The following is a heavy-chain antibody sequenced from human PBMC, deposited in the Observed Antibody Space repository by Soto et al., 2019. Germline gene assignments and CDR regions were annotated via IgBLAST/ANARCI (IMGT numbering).Heavy chain of an antibody. CDR1: GFTFSSYW. CDR2: IKQDGSEK. Sequence: PGGSLRLSCAASGFTFSSYWMSWVRQAPGKGLEWVANIKQDGSEKYYVDSVKGRFTISRDNAKNSLYLQMNSLRAEDTAVYYCARDPVGTTGSDAFDIWGQGTMVTVSS. V-gene: IGHV3-7*01. CDR3: ARDPVGTTGSDAFDI. D-gene: IGHD4-17*01. J-gene: IGHJ3*02.